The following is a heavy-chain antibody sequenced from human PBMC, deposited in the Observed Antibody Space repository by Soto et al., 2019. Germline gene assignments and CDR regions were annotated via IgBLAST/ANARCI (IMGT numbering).Heavy chain of an antibody. D-gene: IGHD1-1*01. V-gene: IGHV3-74*01. J-gene: IGHJ4*02. CDR2: IGPDGTTT. CDR1: GFTFSSHW. Sequence: SGGSLRLSCAASGFTFSSHWMHWVRQAPGKGLVWVSHIGPDGTTTRDADSVQGRFTISRDNARNTLYLQMDSLRDEDTAVYYCARDNNWSYDYWGQGIQVTVSS. CDR3: ARDNNWSYDY.